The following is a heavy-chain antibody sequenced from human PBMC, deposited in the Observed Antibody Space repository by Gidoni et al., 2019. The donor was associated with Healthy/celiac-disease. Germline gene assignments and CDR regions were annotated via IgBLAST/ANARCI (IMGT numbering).Heavy chain of an antibody. CDR1: GFHFSSYA. Sequence: EVQLLESGGGLVQPGGSLRLSCAASGFHFSSYAMSWVRQAPGKGLEWVSAISGSGGSTYYADSVKGRFTISRDNSKNTLYLQMNSLRAEDTAVYYCAKDLLVAYYYYGMDVWGQGTTVTVSS. CDR2: ISGSGGST. J-gene: IGHJ6*02. CDR3: AKDLLVAYYYYGMDV. V-gene: IGHV3-23*01.